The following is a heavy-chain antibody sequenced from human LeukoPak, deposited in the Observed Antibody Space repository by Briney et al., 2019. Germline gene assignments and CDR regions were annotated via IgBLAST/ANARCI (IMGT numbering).Heavy chain of an antibody. CDR3: ARENTLVRGVINPLDY. CDR2: TFYRSKWYN. CDR1: GDSVSSNDAA. V-gene: IGHV6-1*01. J-gene: IGHJ4*02. D-gene: IGHD3-10*01. Sequence: SQTLSLTCAISGDSVSSNDAAWNWIRQSPSRGLEWLGRTFYRSKWYNDSAVSVKSRITINPDTSKNQFSLQLNSVTPEDTAVYYCARENTLVRGVINPLDYWGQGTLVTVSS.